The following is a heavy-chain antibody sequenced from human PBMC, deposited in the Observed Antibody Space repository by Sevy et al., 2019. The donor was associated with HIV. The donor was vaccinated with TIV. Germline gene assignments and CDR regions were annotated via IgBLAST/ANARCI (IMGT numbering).Heavy chain of an antibody. J-gene: IGHJ6*02. Sequence: GGSLRLSCAASGFSLSTSDMHWVRQAPGKGLEWVAYVRNDGSNKYYADSVRDRFTISRDSPKNTLYLQMNSLRDEDTAIYYCARGRKTTEEWLEELDYYYGLDVWGQGTTVTVSS. CDR1: GFSLSTSD. D-gene: IGHD2-8*01. CDR3: ARGRKTTEEWLEELDYYYGLDV. CDR2: VRNDGSNK. V-gene: IGHV3-30*02.